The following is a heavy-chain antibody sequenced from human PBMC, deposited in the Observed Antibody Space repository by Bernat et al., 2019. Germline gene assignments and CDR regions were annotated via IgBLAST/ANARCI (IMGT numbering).Heavy chain of an antibody. CDR1: GYSFTSYW. V-gene: IGHV5-10-1*03. J-gene: IGHJ4*02. CDR2: IDPSDSYT. D-gene: IGHD1-26*01. Sequence: EVQLVQSGAEVKKPGESLRISCKGSGYSFTSYWISWVRQMPGKGLEWMGRIDPSDSYTNYSPSFQGHVTISVDKSISTASVQWSSLKASDTAVYYCARGGGGNYYIYWGQGSLVTVSS. CDR3: ARGGGGNYYIY.